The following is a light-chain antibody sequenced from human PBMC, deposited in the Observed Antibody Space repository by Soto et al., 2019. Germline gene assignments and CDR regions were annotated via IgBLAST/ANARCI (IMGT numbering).Light chain of an antibody. CDR3: SSYTSSSTLAGV. CDR2: DVS. Sequence: QSVLTQPASVSGSPGQSITISCTGTSSDVGGYNYVSWYQHHPGKAPKLMIYDVSNRPSGVSNRFSGSKSGNTASLTISGLQAEDEADYYCSSYTSSSTLAGVLGNGTKVTVL. V-gene: IGLV2-14*03. J-gene: IGLJ1*01. CDR1: SSDVGGYNY.